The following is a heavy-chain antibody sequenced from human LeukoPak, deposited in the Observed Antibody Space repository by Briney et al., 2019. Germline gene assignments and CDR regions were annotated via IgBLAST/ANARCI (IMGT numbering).Heavy chain of an antibody. V-gene: IGHV1-18*01. CDR2: ISAYNGNT. CDR3: ARDGGDYGVSNDGFDI. CDR1: GYSFTSYG. D-gene: IGHD4-17*01. J-gene: IGHJ3*02. Sequence: ASVNVSCKASGYSFTSYGISWVRQAPGQGLEWMGWISAYNGNTKYAQKVQGRVTMTTDTSTSTAYMELRSLRSDDTAVYYCARDGGDYGVSNDGFDIWGQGTMVTVSS.